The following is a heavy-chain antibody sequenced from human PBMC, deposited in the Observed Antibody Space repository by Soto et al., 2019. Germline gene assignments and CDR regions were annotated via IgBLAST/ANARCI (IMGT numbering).Heavy chain of an antibody. CDR1: GFTFSSYS. V-gene: IGHV3-21*01. CDR3: AGDGSWNDVLVLDY. Sequence: EVQLVESGGGLVKPGGSLRLSCAASGFTFSSYSMNWVRQAPGKGLEWVSSISSSSSYIYYADSVKGRFTISRDNAKNSLYLQMNRLRAEATAVDYWAGDGSWNDVLVLDYWGQGTLVTVSS. D-gene: IGHD1-1*01. CDR2: ISSSSSYI. J-gene: IGHJ4*02.